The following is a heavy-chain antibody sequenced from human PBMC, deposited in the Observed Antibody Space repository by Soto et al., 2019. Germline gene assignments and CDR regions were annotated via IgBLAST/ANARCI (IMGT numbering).Heavy chain of an antibody. J-gene: IGHJ4*02. Sequence: SETLSLTCTVSGGSISSSSYYWGWIRQPPGKGLEWIGSIYYSGSTYYNPSLKSRVTISVDTSKNQFSLKLSSVTAADTAVYYCARGGGSYDDWGQGTLVTVSS. CDR1: GGSISSSSYY. V-gene: IGHV4-39*01. CDR3: ARGGGSYDD. D-gene: IGHD1-26*01. CDR2: IYYSGST.